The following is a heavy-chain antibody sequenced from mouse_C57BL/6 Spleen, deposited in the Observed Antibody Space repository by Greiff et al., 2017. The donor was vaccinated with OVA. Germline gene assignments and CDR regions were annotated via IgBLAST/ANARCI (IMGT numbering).Heavy chain of an antibody. V-gene: IGHV1-18*01. J-gene: IGHJ2*01. D-gene: IGHD2-4*01. Sequence: VQLQQSGPELVKPGASVKIPCKASGYTFTDYNMDWVKQSHGKSLEWIGDINPNNGGTIYNQKFKGKATLTVDKSSSTAYMELRSLTSEDTAVYYCARVYDYDDGDYFDYWGQGTTLTVSS. CDR1: GYTFTDYN. CDR2: INPNNGGT. CDR3: ARVYDYDDGDYFDY.